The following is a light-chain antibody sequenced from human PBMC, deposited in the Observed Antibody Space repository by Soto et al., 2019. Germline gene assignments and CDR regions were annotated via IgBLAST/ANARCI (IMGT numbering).Light chain of an antibody. V-gene: IGLV2-14*01. CDR1: SSDVGGYNY. CDR2: DVS. J-gene: IGLJ2*01. Sequence: QSALTQPASVSGSPGQSITISCTGTSSDVGGYNYVSWYQQHPGQAPKLMIYDVSNRPSGVSNRFSGSKSGNTASLTNSGLQAEDEADYYCSSYTSSSTRVVFGGGTKLTVL. CDR3: SSYTSSSTRVV.